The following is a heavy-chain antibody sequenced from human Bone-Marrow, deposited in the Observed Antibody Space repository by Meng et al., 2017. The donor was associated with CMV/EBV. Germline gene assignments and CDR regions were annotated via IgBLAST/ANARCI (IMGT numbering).Heavy chain of an antibody. CDR2: INPNSGGT. D-gene: IGHD5-12*01. Sequence: ASVKVSCKASGYTFTGYYMHWVRQAPGQGLEWMGWINPNSGGTNYAQKFQGRVTMTRDTSISTAYMELSRLRSDDTAVYYCARDLDIPAHYYGMDVWGQGTRVTVSS. CDR1: GYTFTGYY. J-gene: IGHJ6*02. V-gene: IGHV1-2*02. CDR3: ARDLDIPAHYYGMDV.